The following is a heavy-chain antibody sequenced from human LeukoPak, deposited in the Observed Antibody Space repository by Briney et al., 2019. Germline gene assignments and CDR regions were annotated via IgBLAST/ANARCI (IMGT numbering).Heavy chain of an antibody. D-gene: IGHD2-2*01. Sequence: GGSLRLSCAASGFSFSNSWMFWVRQVPGKGLVWVSYINGDGRTTTYADSVRGRFTISRDNTKNTLYLQMNSLRVDDTAVYYCARGDCSSTSCYGYYYYYGMDVWGQGTTVTVS. V-gene: IGHV3-74*01. CDR2: INGDGRTT. CDR3: ARGDCSSTSCYGYYYYYGMDV. J-gene: IGHJ6*02. CDR1: GFSFSNSW.